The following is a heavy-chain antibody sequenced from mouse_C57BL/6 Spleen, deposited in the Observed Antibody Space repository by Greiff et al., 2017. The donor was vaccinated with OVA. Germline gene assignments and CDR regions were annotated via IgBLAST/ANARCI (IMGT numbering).Heavy chain of an antibody. Sequence: VQLQESGPELVKPGASVKISCKASGYAFSSSWMNWVKQRPGKGLEWIGRIYPGDGDTNYNGKFKGKATLTADKSSSTAYMQLSSLTSEDSAVYFCARYGLRKDYYAMDYWGQGTSVTVSS. J-gene: IGHJ4*01. CDR3: ARYGLRKDYYAMDY. CDR1: GYAFSSSW. D-gene: IGHD1-1*01. V-gene: IGHV1-82*01. CDR2: IYPGDGDT.